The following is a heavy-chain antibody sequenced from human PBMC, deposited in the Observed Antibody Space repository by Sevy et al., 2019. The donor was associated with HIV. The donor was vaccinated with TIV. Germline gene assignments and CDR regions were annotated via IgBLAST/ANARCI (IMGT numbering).Heavy chain of an antibody. CDR1: GYIFDIYG. CDR2: ISAHNGNT. V-gene: IGHV1-18*01. J-gene: IGHJ3*02. Sequence: ASVKVSCTASGYIFDIYGLSWVRQVPGQGLEWVGWISAHNGNTNYAQKFQGRVTMTTDTPTNTAYMELRSLRPDDTAVYYCAREVTAYYYDSSGYLDAFEIWGQRTMVTVSS. D-gene: IGHD3-22*01. CDR3: AREVTAYYYDSSGYLDAFEI.